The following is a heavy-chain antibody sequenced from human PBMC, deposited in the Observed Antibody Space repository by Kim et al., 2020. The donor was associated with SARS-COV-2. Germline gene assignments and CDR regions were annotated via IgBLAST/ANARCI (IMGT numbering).Heavy chain of an antibody. CDR3: TSDLGDYCAGDCYSRV. CDR2: IKSKTNGGTT. V-gene: IGHV3-15*01. Sequence: GGSLRLSCAASGFTFSNAWMNWVRQAPGKGLEWVGRIKSKTNGGTTVYGAPVKGRFTISRDDSKNTLYLQMNSLKTEDTAVYYCTSDLGDYCAGDCYSRVWGQGTTVAVS. CDR1: GFTFSNAW. J-gene: IGHJ6*02. D-gene: IGHD2-21*02.